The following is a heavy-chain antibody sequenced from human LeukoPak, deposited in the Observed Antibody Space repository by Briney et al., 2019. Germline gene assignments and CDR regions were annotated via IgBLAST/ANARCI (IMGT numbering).Heavy chain of an antibody. Sequence: GESLKISCKGSGYSFTSYWIGWVRQMPGKGLEWMGIIYPGDSDTRYSPSFQGQVTISADKSISTAYLQWSSLKASDTAIYYCARLGYSSGWQRAFDIWGQGTMVTVSS. J-gene: IGHJ3*02. CDR1: GYSFTSYW. CDR2: IYPGDSDT. CDR3: ARLGYSSGWQRAFDI. D-gene: IGHD6-19*01. V-gene: IGHV5-51*01.